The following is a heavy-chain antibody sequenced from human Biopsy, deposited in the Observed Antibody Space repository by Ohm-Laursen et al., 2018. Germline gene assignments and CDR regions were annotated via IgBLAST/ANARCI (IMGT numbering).Heavy chain of an antibody. J-gene: IGHJ4*02. CDR1: GFTFTTYG. CDR2: IWYDGSNK. D-gene: IGHD2-8*01. Sequence: SLRLSCSASGFTFTTYGMHWVRQAPGKGLEWVAAIWYDGSNKNYADSVKGRSTISRDNSKNTLYLQMNSLRGEDTTVYYCAKCMTGGSNYYFHHCGQGTLVTVSS. V-gene: IGHV3-33*06. CDR3: AKCMTGGSNYYFHH.